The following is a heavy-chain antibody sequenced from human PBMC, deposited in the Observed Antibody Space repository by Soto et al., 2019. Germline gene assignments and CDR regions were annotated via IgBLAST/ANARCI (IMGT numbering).Heavy chain of an antibody. J-gene: IGHJ4*02. Sequence: GGSLRLSCAASGFTFSSYSMNWVRQAPGKGLEWVSSISISSSYIYYADSVKGRFTISXXXAXXSXXLXXNXXRAXDTAVYYCARDSRIQLWQFDYWGQGTLVTVSS. V-gene: IGHV3-21*01. D-gene: IGHD5-18*01. CDR2: ISISSSYI. CDR1: GFTFSSYS. CDR3: ARDSRIQLWQFDY.